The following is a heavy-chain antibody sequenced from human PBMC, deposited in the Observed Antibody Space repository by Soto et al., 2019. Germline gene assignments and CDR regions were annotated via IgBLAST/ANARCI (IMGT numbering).Heavy chain of an antibody. CDR1: GGSISSYY. D-gene: IGHD3-22*01. V-gene: IGHV4-59*01. J-gene: IGHJ4*02. CDR3: ARGSVNYYDSSGPFDY. CDR2: IYYSGST. Sequence: PSETLSLTCTVSGGSISSYYWSWIRQPPGKGLEWIGYIYYSGSTNYNPSLKSRVTISVDTSKNQFSLKLSSVTAADTAVYYCARGSVNYYDSSGPFDYWGQGTLVTVSS.